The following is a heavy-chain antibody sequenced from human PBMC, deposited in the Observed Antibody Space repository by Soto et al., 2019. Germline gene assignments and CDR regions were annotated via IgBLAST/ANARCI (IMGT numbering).Heavy chain of an antibody. CDR2: IYYSGSP. CDR1: GGYIISYY. CDR3: ARWSPRVVAPWDY. D-gene: IGHD3-3*01. Sequence: PSETLSLTRIVSGGYIISYYWSWTWQPPGKGLEWIGHIYYSGSPKSNPSLKSRVTISVDTSKNHFSLKLSSVTAADTAVYYCARWSPRVVAPWDYWGQGTLVTVS. V-gene: IGHV4-59*01. J-gene: IGHJ4*02.